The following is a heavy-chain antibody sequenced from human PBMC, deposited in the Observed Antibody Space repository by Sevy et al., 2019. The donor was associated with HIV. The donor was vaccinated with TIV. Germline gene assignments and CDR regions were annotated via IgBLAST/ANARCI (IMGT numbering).Heavy chain of an antibody. CDR3: ARDGGEVVPAALYFYYGMDV. D-gene: IGHD2-2*01. CDR2: ISYDGSNK. Sequence: GGSLRLSCAASGFTFSSYAMHWVRQAPGKGLEWAAVISYDGSNKYYADSVKGRFTIPRDHSKNTLYLQMNSLRAEDTAVYYCARDGGEVVPAALYFYYGMDVWGQGATVTVSS. CDR1: GFTFSSYA. V-gene: IGHV3-30-3*01. J-gene: IGHJ6*02.